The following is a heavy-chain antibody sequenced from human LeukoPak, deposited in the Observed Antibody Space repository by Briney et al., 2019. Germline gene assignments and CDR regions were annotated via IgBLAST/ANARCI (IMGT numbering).Heavy chain of an antibody. CDR1: GFTFSSYW. CDR2: INSDGSST. Sequence: GGSLRLSCAASGFTFSSYWMHWVRQAPGKGLVWVSRINSDGSSTSYADSVKGRFTISRDNAKNSLYLQMNSLRAEDTAVYYCARVGLYYDILTGKELDYWGQGTLVTVSS. D-gene: IGHD3-9*01. J-gene: IGHJ4*02. CDR3: ARVGLYYDILTGKELDY. V-gene: IGHV3-74*01.